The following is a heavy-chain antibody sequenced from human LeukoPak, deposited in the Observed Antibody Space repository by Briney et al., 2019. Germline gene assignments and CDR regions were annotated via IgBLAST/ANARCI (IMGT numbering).Heavy chain of an antibody. V-gene: IGHV3-21*01. CDR2: IDSSSSYI. CDR3: ARGSYGDYDY. D-gene: IGHD4-17*01. Sequence: GGSLRLSCAASGFTFSSYTMNWVRQAPGKGLEWVSSIDSSSSYISHADSVKGRFTISRDNAKNSLSLQMNSLRAEDTAVYCCARGSYGDYDYWGQGTLLTVSS. CDR1: GFTFSSYT. J-gene: IGHJ4*02.